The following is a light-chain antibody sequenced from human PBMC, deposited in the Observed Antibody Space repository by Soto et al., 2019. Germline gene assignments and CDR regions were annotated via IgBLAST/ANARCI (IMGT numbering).Light chain of an antibody. CDR3: SSHGGSHSWV. CDR1: SSDVGGYNY. CDR2: EVT. Sequence: QSALTQPRSVSGSPGQSVTISCTGTSSDVGGYNYVSWYQQHPGKAPKLLIHEVTKRPSGVPDRFSGSKSGTTASLTVSGLQAEDEAVYYCSSHGGSHSWVFGGGTKLTVL. V-gene: IGLV2-11*01. J-gene: IGLJ3*02.